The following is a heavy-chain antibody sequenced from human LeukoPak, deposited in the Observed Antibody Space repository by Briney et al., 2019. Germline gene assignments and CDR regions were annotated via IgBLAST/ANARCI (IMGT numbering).Heavy chain of an antibody. Sequence: SETLSLTCTVTGGSISSYYWSWIRQPPGKGLEWIGDIYYSETTNYNPSLKSRVTMSVDTSKNQFSLKLNSATAADTAVYYCARRLSTRSYYLDDWGQGTLVTVSS. CDR3: ARRLSTRSYYLDD. V-gene: IGHV4-59*04. J-gene: IGHJ4*02. CDR1: GGSISSYY. D-gene: IGHD2/OR15-2a*01. CDR2: IYYSETT.